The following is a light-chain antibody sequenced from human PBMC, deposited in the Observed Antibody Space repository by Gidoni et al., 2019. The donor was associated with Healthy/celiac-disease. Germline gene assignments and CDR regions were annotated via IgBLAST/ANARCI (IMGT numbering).Light chain of an antibody. V-gene: IGKV3-15*01. J-gene: IGKJ4*01. CDR2: GAS. Sequence: EIVMTQSPATLSVSPGERATLSCRASQSVSSNLAWYQQKPCQAPRLLIYGASTRATGIPARFSGRGSGTEFTLTISSLQSEDFAVYYCQQYNNWPPLTFGGGTKVEIK. CDR3: QQYNNWPPLT. CDR1: QSVSSN.